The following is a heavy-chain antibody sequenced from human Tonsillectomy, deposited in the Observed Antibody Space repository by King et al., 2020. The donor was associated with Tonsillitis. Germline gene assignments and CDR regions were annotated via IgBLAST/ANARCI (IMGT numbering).Heavy chain of an antibody. D-gene: IGHD1-14*01. V-gene: IGHV3-11*06. CDR3: VRSRHHYPGSGPDSDWYFDL. CDR1: GFTFSDFH. J-gene: IGHJ2*01. Sequence: HVQLVESGGGLVKPAGSLRLSCAASGFTFSDFHMTWIRQAPGEGLEWISYISSSRSYTNYADSVKGRFTISRDNTKNSLYLQMNGLRVEDTAVYYCVRSRHHYPGSGPDSDWYFDLWGRGTLVTVSS. CDR2: ISSSRSYT.